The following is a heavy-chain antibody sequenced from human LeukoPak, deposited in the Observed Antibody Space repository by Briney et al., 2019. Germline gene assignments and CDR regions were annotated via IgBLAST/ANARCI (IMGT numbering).Heavy chain of an antibody. CDR1: GFIFDSYA. CDR2: ISGDGRST. D-gene: IGHD3-3*01. V-gene: IGHV3-43*02. CDR3: AKEGSGGGLDLDY. Sequence: PGGSLRLSCAASGFIFDSYAMHWVRQAPGKGLEWVSLISGDGRSTYYADAMKGRFSISRDNSKNSLYLQMNSLTTEDTAFYYCAKEGSGGGLDLDYWGQGTLVTVSS. J-gene: IGHJ4*02.